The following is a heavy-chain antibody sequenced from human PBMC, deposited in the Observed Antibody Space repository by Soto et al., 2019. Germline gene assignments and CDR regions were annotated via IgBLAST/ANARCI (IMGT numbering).Heavy chain of an antibody. CDR2: IIPILGIA. CDR1: GGTFSSYT. J-gene: IGHJ4*02. V-gene: IGHV1-69*02. CDR3: AGVSGLAAAVPARPYYFDH. D-gene: IGHD6-13*01. Sequence: KVSCKASGGTFSSYTISWVRQAPGQGLEWMGRIIPILGIANYAQKFQGRVTITADKSTSTAYMELSSLRSEDTAVYYCAGVSGLAAAVPARPYYFDHWGQGTLVTGSS.